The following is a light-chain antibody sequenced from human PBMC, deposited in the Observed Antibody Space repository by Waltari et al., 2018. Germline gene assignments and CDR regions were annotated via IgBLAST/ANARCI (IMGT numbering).Light chain of an antibody. CDR3: CSYAYTYWV. CDR2: DVS. J-gene: IGLJ3*02. V-gene: IGLV2-11*01. CDR1: SSDVGGYNY. Sequence: QSALTQPRSVSGSPGPSVTISCTGTSSDVGGYNYVSWYQQHPGKAPKLVIYDVSKRPSGVPERFSGSKSGNTASLTISGLQSEDEADYYCCSYAYTYWVFGGGTKLNVL.